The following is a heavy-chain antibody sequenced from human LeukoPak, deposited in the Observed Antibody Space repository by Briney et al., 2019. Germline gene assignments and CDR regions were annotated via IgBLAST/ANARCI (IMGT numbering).Heavy chain of an antibody. J-gene: IGHJ6*02. CDR3: ARDGAYDSSGYTYYGMDV. D-gene: IGHD3-22*01. CDR2: IYYSGST. V-gene: IGHV4-59*12. CDR1: GGSISSYY. Sequence: SETLSLTCTVSGGSISSYYWSWIRQPPGKGLEWIGYIYYSGSTNYNPSLKSRVTISVDTSKNQFSLKLSSVTAADTAVYYCARDGAYDSSGYTYYGMDVWGQGTTVTVSS.